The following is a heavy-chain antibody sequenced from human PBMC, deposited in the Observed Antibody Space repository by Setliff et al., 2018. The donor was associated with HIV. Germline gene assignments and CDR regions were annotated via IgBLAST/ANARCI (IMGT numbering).Heavy chain of an antibody. Sequence: PSETLSLTCTVSGGSISSGGYYWTWIRQPPGKGLEWTGSIYHTGRTYYNRSLESRLTISIDTSKNQFSLKLTSVTAADTAMYYCASRIYYYDESRVLREEGFVPWGQGTLVTVSS. CDR1: GGSISSGGYY. CDR3: ASRIYYYDESRVLREEGFVP. V-gene: IGHV4-39*01. CDR2: IYHTGRT. D-gene: IGHD3-22*01. J-gene: IGHJ5*02.